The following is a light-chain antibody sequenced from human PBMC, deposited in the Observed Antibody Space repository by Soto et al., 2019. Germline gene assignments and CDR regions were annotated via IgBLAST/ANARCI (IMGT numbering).Light chain of an antibody. CDR1: SSNIGGNT. J-gene: IGLJ7*01. V-gene: IGLV1-44*01. CDR2: NNI. CDR3: AVWDDSLDGHAV. Sequence: QSVLTQPPSASGTPGQRVTISCSGSSSNIGGNTVRWYQHLPGTAPRLLIYNNIQRPSGVPDRISGSKSGTSGSLAISGLQSEDEADCYCAVWDDSLDGHAVFGGGIQLTVL.